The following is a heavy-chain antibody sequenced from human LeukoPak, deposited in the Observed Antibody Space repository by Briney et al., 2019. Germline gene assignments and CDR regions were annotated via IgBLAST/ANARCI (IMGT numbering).Heavy chain of an antibody. Sequence: GGSLRLSCAASGFTFSDYYMSWIRQAPGKGLEWVSYISSSGSTIYYADSVKGRFTISRDNAKNSLYLQMNSLRAEDTAVYYCARDALYSSSSAVWFDPRGQGTLVTVSS. J-gene: IGHJ5*02. CDR3: ARDALYSSSSAVWFDP. CDR2: ISSSGSTI. CDR1: GFTFSDYY. D-gene: IGHD6-6*01. V-gene: IGHV3-11*01.